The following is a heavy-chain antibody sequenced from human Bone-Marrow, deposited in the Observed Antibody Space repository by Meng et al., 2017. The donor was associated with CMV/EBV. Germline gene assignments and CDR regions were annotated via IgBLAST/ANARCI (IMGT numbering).Heavy chain of an antibody. CDR3: ARDRYNWDFDY. D-gene: IGHD1-1*01. CDR1: GYTFTGYY. V-gene: IGHV1-69*05. Sequence: SVKVSCKASGYTFTGYYMHWVRQAPGQGLEWMGGIIPIFGTANYAQKFQGRVTITTDESTSTAYMELRSLRSDDTAVYYCARDRYNWDFDYWGQGTLVTVSS. CDR2: IIPIFGTA. J-gene: IGHJ4*02.